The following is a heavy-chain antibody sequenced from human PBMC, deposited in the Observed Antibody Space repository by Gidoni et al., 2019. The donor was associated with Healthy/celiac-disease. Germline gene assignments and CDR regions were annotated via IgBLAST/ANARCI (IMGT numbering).Heavy chain of an antibody. V-gene: IGHV3-66*03. CDR2: IYSCGST. CDR1: GFTVSSNY. D-gene: IGHD2-2*01. J-gene: IGHJ6*02. Sequence: EVQLVESGGGLIQPGGSLRLSCSASGFTVSSNYRSWVRQAPGKGLEWVSVIYSCGSTYYADSVKGRFTISRDNSKNTLYLQMNSLRAEDTAVYYCARESKKSTSCYSHDYGMDVWGQGTTVTVSS. CDR3: ARESKKSTSCYSHDYGMDV.